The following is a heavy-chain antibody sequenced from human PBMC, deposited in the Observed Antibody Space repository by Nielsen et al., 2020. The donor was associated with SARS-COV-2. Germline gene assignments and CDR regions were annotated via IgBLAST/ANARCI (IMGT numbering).Heavy chain of an antibody. CDR2: IYYSGST. CDR1: GGSVSSGSYY. CDR3: AREWGGRGFDY. J-gene: IGHJ4*02. V-gene: IGHV4-61*01. Sequence: ESLKISCTVSGGSVSSGSYYWSWIRQPPGKGLEWIGYIYYSGSTNYNPSLKSRVTISVDTSKNQFSLKLSSVTAADTAVYYCAREWGGRGFDYWGQGTLVTVSS. D-gene: IGHD3-16*01.